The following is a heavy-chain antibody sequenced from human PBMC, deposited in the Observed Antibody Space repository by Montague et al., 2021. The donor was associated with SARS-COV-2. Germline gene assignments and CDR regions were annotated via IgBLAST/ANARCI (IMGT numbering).Heavy chain of an antibody. CDR1: GFPFDDYA. CDR3: AKLPYERWLQSRKRRDAFDI. CDR2: ISWNSGSI. V-gene: IGHV3-9*01. D-gene: IGHD5-24*01. Sequence: SRRLSCAASGFPFDDYAMHWVRQAPGKGLEWVSGISWNSGSIGYADSVKGRFTISRDNAKNFLYLQMNSLRAEDTALYYCAKLPYERWLQSRKRRDAFDIWGQGTMVTVSS. J-gene: IGHJ3*02.